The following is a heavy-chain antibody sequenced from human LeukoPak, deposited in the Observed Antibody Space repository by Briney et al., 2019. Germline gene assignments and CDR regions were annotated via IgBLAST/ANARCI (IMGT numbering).Heavy chain of an antibody. D-gene: IGHD2-15*01. CDR1: EFTFSSHA. J-gene: IGHJ4*02. CDR3: AKSVVVITFRFDD. CDR2: ISGGGEST. Sequence: GGSLGLSCVASEFTFSSHAMNWVRQAPGKGLEWVSSISGGGESTYYADSVKGRFTVSRDNSKNTLYLQMNSLRADDTAVYYCAKSVVVITFRFDDWGQGALVTVSS. V-gene: IGHV3-23*01.